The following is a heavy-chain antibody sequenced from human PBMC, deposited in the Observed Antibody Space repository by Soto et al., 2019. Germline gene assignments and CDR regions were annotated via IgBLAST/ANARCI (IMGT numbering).Heavy chain of an antibody. D-gene: IGHD3-10*01. V-gene: IGHV1-18*04. CDR1: GYTFTSYG. J-gene: IGHJ5*02. CDR2: ISAYNGNT. CDR3: ASVYHYGSGSYSNWFDP. Sequence: ASVKVSCKASGYTFTSYGISWVRQAPGQGLEWMGWISAYNGNTNYAQKLQGRVTMTTDTSTSTAYMELRSLRSDDTAVYYCASVYHYGSGSYSNWFDPWGQGTLVTVSS.